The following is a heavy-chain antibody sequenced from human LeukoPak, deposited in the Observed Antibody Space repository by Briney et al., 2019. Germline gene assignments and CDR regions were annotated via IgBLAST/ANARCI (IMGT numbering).Heavy chain of an antibody. CDR2: INPNSGGT. Sequence: ASVKVSCKASGYTFTGYYMHWVRQAPGQGLEWMGWINPNSGGTNYAQKFQGRGTMTRDTSISTAYMELSRLRSDDTAVYYCARAEPKVAAFDYWGQGTLVTVSS. V-gene: IGHV1-2*02. CDR1: GYTFTGYY. D-gene: IGHD6-19*01. J-gene: IGHJ4*02. CDR3: ARAEPKVAAFDY.